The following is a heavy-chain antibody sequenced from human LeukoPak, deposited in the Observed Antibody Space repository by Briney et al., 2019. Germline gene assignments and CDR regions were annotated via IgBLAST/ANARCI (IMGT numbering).Heavy chain of an antibody. CDR2: IYYTGST. V-gene: IGHV4-39*07. J-gene: IGHJ5*02. CDR1: GGSISSTSYY. CDR3: ARDPGALITMTINNWFDP. D-gene: IGHD3-22*01. Sequence: SETLSLTCTVSGGSISSTSYYWGWIRQTPGKGLEWIGSIYYTGSTYSNPSLRSRVTISIDTSKNPFSLNLSSVTAADTAVYYCARDPGALITMTINNWFDPWGQGTLVTVSS.